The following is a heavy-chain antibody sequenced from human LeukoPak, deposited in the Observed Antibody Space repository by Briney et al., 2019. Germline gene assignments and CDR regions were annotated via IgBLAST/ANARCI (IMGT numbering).Heavy chain of an antibody. J-gene: IGHJ3*02. D-gene: IGHD3-22*01. Sequence: GGSLRLSCAASGFTFSSYEMNWVRQAPGKGLEWVSYISSSGSTIYYADSVKGRFTISRDNAKNSLYLQMNSLRAEDTAVYYCARDSHYYDSSGYTWGQGTMVTVSS. CDR2: ISSSGSTI. CDR1: GFTFSSYE. CDR3: ARDSHYYDSSGYT. V-gene: IGHV3-48*03.